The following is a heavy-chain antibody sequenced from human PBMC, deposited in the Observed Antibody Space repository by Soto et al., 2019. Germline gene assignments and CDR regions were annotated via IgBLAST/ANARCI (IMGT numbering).Heavy chain of an antibody. Sequence: PXETLSLTCAVYGGSFSGYYWSWIRQPPGKGLEWIGEINHSGSTNYNPSLKSRVTISVDTSKNQFSLKLSSVTAADTAVYYCARGGRYSGYDYWFDHWGQGTLVTVSS. CDR3: ARGGRYSGYDYWFDH. CDR2: INHSGST. D-gene: IGHD5-12*01. V-gene: IGHV4-34*01. J-gene: IGHJ5*02. CDR1: GGSFSGYY.